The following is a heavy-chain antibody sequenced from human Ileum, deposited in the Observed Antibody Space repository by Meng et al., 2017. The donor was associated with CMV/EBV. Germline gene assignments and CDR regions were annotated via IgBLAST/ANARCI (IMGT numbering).Heavy chain of an antibody. J-gene: IGHJ4*02. D-gene: IGHD2-2*02. CDR1: YY. CDR3: ARGGLRYCSSTSCYTSRVWRDFDY. Sequence: YYWSWIRQPPGKGLEWSGEINHSGSTNYSPSLKSRVTISVDTSKSQFSLKLSSVTAADTAVYYCARGGLRYCSSTSCYTSRVWRDFDYWGQGTLVTVSS. CDR2: INHSGST. V-gene: IGHV4-34*01.